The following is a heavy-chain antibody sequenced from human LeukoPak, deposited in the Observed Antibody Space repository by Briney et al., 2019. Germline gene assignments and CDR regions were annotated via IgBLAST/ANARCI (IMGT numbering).Heavy chain of an antibody. CDR2: IYPGDSDT. CDR3: ARRLYSSSSCFDY. D-gene: IGHD6-6*01. Sequence: GESLKISCKGSGYRFTSYWIGWVRQMPGKGLEWMGIIYPGDSDTRYSPSFQGQVTISADKSISTAYLQWSSLKASDTAIYYCARRLYSSSSCFDYWGQGTLVTVSS. CDR1: GYRFTSYW. V-gene: IGHV5-51*01. J-gene: IGHJ4*02.